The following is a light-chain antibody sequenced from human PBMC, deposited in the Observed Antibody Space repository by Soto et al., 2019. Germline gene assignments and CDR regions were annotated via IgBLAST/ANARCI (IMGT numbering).Light chain of an antibody. CDR1: HDISNF. J-gene: IGKJ3*01. CDR3: QQYESGFT. Sequence: DIQMTQSPSSLSASVGDRVTITCQASHDISNFLNWYQQKPGKAPKLLIYDASNLETGVPSRFSGSGSGTDFTFSISSLQPEDIATYYCQQYESGFTFGPGTKVDIK. CDR2: DAS. V-gene: IGKV1-33*01.